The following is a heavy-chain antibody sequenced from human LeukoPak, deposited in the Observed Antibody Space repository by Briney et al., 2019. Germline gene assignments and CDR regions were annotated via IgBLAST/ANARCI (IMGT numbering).Heavy chain of an antibody. CDR1: GFTVSSNY. J-gene: IGHJ4*02. CDR2: IYSGGNT. CDR3: ARDLSSRGIDY. Sequence: PGGSLRLSCAASGFTVSSNYMNWVRQAPGKGLEWVSVIYSGGNTNYADSVKGRFTISRDNSKNTLYLQMNSLRAEDTAVYYCARDLSSRGIDYWGQGTLVTVSS. D-gene: IGHD1-1*01. V-gene: IGHV3-53*01.